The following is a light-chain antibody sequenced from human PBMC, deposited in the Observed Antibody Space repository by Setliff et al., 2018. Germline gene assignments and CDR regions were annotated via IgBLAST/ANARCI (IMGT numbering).Light chain of an antibody. V-gene: IGLV1-40*01. Sequence: QSALAQPPSVSGAPGQRVTISCAGTGSNIGAGYDVRWYQQLPGSAPRLLIYDNINRPSGVPERFSASKSGTSGSLAITGLQAEDEADYYCQSFDSSLSVPVFGGGTKVTVL. J-gene: IGLJ2*01. CDR2: DNI. CDR1: GSNIGAGYD. CDR3: QSFDSSLSVPV.